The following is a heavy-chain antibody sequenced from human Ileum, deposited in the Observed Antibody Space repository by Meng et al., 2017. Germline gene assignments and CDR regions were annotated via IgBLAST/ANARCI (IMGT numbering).Heavy chain of an antibody. J-gene: IGHJ4*02. D-gene: IGHD2-21*01. CDR1: CFIFTKYD. Sequence: DVLCLGSGGGLIQLGVSLRRSCAASCFIFTKYDMSWVRQDQGKGPEWVSTVTIDGATHYADSVKGRFTISSDNSKNTLFLQMNSLRVEDTAIYYCAKELANSRPFDYWTWSTLVTVSS. CDR3: AKELANSRPFDY. V-gene: IGHV3-23*01. CDR2: VTIDGAT.